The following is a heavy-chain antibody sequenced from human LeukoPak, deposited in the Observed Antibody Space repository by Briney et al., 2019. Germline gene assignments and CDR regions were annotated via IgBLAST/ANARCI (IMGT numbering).Heavy chain of an antibody. D-gene: IGHD3-3*01. CDR2: IITILVIA. Sequence: SVKVSCKASGGTFTSYAISWVRKAHGQGLEWMGRIITILVIAIYAQKFHGSVTITASKSTSTAYMELTSLRSEDPAVYYCATMNPFFDFWSGYKPPNWLDPWGQGTLVTVSS. CDR3: ATMNPFFDFWSGYKPPNWLDP. CDR1: GGTFTSYA. J-gene: IGHJ5*02. V-gene: IGHV1-69*04.